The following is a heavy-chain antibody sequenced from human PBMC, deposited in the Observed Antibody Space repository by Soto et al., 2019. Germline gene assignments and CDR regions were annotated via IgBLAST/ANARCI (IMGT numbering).Heavy chain of an antibody. J-gene: IGHJ4*02. CDR2: IYYSGST. CDR1: GDAITSYF. D-gene: IGHD3-22*01. Sequence: SETLSLTCAVSGDAITSYFWSWIRQPPEKGLEWIVYIYYSGSTNYNPSLKSRVTISVDTSKNQYSLKLSSVTAADTAVYYCAKSPGMYYYDSSGYYHYDYWGQGTLVTVSS. CDR3: AKSPGMYYYDSSGYYHYDY. V-gene: IGHV4-59*01.